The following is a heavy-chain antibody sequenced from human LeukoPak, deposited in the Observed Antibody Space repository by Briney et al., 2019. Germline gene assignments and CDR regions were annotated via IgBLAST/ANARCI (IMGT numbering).Heavy chain of an antibody. CDR3: ARDRLPYSSGPLHFDY. D-gene: IGHD6-19*01. CDR2: ISAYNGNT. CDR1: GYTFTSYG. V-gene: IGHV1-18*01. J-gene: IGHJ4*02. Sequence: ASVKVSCKASGYTFTSYGISWVRQAPGQGLEWMGWISAYNGNTNYAQKLQGRVTMTTDTSTSTAYMELRSLRSDDTAVYYCARDRLPYSSGPLHFDYWGQGTLVTVSS.